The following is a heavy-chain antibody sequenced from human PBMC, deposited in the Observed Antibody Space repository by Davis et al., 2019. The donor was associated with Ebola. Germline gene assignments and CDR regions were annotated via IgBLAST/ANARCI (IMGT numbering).Heavy chain of an antibody. V-gene: IGHV3-30*04. CDR2: ISYDGNNQ. D-gene: IGHD2-2*01. CDR1: GITFTDYA. CDR3: AKGEDCSSTSCFYYYYYGMDV. Sequence: GGSLRLSCAASGITFTDYALHWVRQAPGKGLQWLAVISYDGNNQFYADSVRGRFTISRDNSKNTLYLQMNSLRAEDTAVYYCAKGEDCSSTSCFYYYYYGMDVWGQGTTVTVSS. J-gene: IGHJ6*02.